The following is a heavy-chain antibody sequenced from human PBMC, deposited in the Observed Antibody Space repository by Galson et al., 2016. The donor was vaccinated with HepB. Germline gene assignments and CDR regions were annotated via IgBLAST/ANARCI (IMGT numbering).Heavy chain of an antibody. Sequence: SVKVSCKASGYTFTNYGLSWVRQAPGQGLEYMGWISAYNGDTNYAQNLQGRVTMTTDTSTSTAYMELRSLRSDDTAVYYCARGAGGYFDYWGQGTRVTVSS. V-gene: IGHV1-18*01. D-gene: IGHD3-10*01. J-gene: IGHJ4*02. CDR1: GYTFTNYG. CDR3: ARGAGGYFDY. CDR2: ISAYNGDT.